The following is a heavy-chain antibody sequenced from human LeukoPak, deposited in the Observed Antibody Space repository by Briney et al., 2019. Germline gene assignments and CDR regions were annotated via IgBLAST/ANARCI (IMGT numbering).Heavy chain of an antibody. V-gene: IGHV4-34*01. CDR1: GGSFSGYY. J-gene: IGHJ5*02. Sequence: SETLSLTCAVYGGSFSGYYWSWIRQPPGKGLEWIGEINHSGSTNYNPSLKSRVTISVDTSKNQFSLKLSSVTAADTAVYYCARDPRYCSSTSCLSWFDPWGQGTLVTVSS. CDR2: INHSGST. D-gene: IGHD2-2*01. CDR3: ARDPRYCSSTSCLSWFDP.